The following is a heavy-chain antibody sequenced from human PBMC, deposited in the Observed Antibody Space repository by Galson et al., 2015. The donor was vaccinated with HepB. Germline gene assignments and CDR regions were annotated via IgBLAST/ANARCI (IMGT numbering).Heavy chain of an antibody. V-gene: IGHV3-7*03. J-gene: IGHJ4*02. CDR2: IKQDGSEK. CDR1: GFTFSSYW. CDR3: ARPWANPTGYSSSWTV. Sequence: SLRLSCAASGFTFSSYWLSWVRRAPGKGLEWVANIKQDGSEKYYVDSVKGRFTISRDNAKNSLYLQMNSLRAEDTAVYYCARPWANPTGYSSSWTVWGQGTLVTVSS. D-gene: IGHD6-13*01.